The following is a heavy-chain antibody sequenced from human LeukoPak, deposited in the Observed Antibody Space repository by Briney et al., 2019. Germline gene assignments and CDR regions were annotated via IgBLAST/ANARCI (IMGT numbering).Heavy chain of an antibody. D-gene: IGHD6-13*01. Sequence: GGSLRLSCAASEITFSDYWMHWVRQAPGKGLVWVSRINSDGSTTTYADSVKGRFTISRDNAKNTLYLQMNSLRAEDTAIYYCAILTGIAAAAWGQGTLVTVSS. CDR1: EITFSDYW. CDR3: AILTGIAAAA. CDR2: INSDGSTT. V-gene: IGHV3-74*01. J-gene: IGHJ5*02.